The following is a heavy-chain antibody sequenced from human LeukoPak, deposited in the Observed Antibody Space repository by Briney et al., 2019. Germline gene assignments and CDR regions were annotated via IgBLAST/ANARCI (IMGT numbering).Heavy chain of an antibody. CDR3: GRLVPSGEQRVGRLQRGFAP. CDR1: GGSISSSSYY. D-gene: IGHD6-13*01. Sequence: PSETLSLTCTVSGGSISSSSYYWGWIRQPPGKGLEWIGSIYYSGSTYYNPSLKSRVTISVDTSKNQFSLKLSSVTAADTAVYYWGRLVPSGEQRVGRLQRGFAPGGQGTRVPVS. CDR2: IYYSGST. J-gene: IGHJ5*02. V-gene: IGHV4-39*01.